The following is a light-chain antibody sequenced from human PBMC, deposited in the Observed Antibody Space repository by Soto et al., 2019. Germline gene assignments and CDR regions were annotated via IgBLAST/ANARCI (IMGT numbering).Light chain of an antibody. CDR2: GNS. CDR1: SSNIGAGYD. J-gene: IGLJ3*02. Sequence: QSVLTQPPSVSGAPGQSVTISCTGSSSNIGAGYDVHWYQQLPGTAPKLLIYGNSNRPSGVPDRFSGSKSGTSASLAITGLQAEDEAVYYCQSYDSSLSGSRVFGGGTKLTVL. V-gene: IGLV1-40*01. CDR3: QSYDSSLSGSRV.